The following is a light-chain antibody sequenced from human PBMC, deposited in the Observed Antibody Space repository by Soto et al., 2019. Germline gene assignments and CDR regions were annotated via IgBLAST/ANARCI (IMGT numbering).Light chain of an antibody. J-gene: IGLJ2*01. V-gene: IGLV2-14*01. Sequence: QSVLTQPASVSGSPGQSITISCTGSSSDVGGYNYVSWYQQHPGKAPKLMIYEVSNRPSGISNRFSGSKSGNTASLTLSGLQAEDEADYYCSSYTSSSTLVFGGGTKSPS. CDR1: SSDVGGYNY. CDR2: EVS. CDR3: SSYTSSSTLV.